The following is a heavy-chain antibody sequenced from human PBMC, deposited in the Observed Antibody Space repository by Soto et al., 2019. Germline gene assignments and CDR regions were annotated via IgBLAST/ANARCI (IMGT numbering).Heavy chain of an antibody. CDR1: GFIFDGYG. CDR3: ARHSYASGSYDNASSRSVASGMDV. Sequence: GGSLRLSCAASGFIFDGYGMSWVRQAPGKGLQWVSGLNWNGDSTGYADSVKGRFTISRDNAKNTLYLQMTSLRAEDTALYYCARHSYASGSYDNASSRSVASGMDVWGQGTTVTVSS. D-gene: IGHD3-10*01. J-gene: IGHJ6*02. CDR2: LNWNGDST. V-gene: IGHV3-20*04.